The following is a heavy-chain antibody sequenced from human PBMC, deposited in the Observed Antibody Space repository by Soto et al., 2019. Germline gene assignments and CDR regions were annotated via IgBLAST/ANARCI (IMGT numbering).Heavy chain of an antibody. D-gene: IGHD6-13*01. Sequence: EVQLLESGGGLVQPGGSLRLSCAASGFTFSSYAMSWVRQAPGKGLEWVSAISGSGGSTYYADSVKGRFTISRDNSKNTMYLPMNSLRAEDTAVYYCAQAAGGLGGFLDSRRWYAGGYWGQGTLVTVSS. CDR2: ISGSGGST. J-gene: IGHJ4*02. CDR3: AQAAGGLGGFLDSRRWYAGGY. CDR1: GFTFSSYA. V-gene: IGHV3-23*01.